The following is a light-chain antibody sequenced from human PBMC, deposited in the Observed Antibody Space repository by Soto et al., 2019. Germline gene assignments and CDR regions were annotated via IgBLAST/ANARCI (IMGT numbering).Light chain of an antibody. CDR1: QAISTY. J-gene: IGKJ2*01. V-gene: IGKV1-9*01. CDR2: PAS. CDR3: QQLRTYPYT. Sequence: DIHLTQSPSFLSASVGDRVTVTRRASQAISTYLAWFQQKPGKAPQLLVYPASTLQGGVPSRFSGRGSGTECSLTISSLQPEDFATYYCQQLRTYPYTFGQGTKVDIK.